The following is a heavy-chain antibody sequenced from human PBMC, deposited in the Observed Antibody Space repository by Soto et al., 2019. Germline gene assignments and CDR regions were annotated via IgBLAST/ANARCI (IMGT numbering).Heavy chain of an antibody. CDR3: AQRVLRTVFRLVTMSAIHFDF. D-gene: IGHD3-3*01. V-gene: IGHV2-5*02. CDR1: GFSLTTSGVG. Sequence: QITLNESGPTVVRPTETLTLTCRFSGFSLTTSGVGVGWIRQSPGKAPEWLALIYWDDDKRYSASLKSRLTIANDTSKNQVVLKVSDLDPTYTPTYYCAQRVLRTVFRLVTMSAIHFDFWSQGKPVRVSS. CDR2: IYWDDDK. J-gene: IGHJ4*02.